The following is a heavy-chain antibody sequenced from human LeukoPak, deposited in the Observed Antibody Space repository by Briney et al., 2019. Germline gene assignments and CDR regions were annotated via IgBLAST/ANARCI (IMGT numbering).Heavy chain of an antibody. CDR3: AREGYDILTGYYTVGWFDP. V-gene: IGHV1-3*03. CDR1: GYTFTSYA. CDR2: INAGNGNT. J-gene: IGHJ5*02. Sequence: ASVKVSCKASGYTFTSYAMHWVRQAPGQRLEWMGWINAGNGNTKYSQEFQGRVTITRDTSASTAYMELSSLRSEDMAVYYCAREGYDILTGYYTVGWFDPWGQGTLVTVSS. D-gene: IGHD3-9*01.